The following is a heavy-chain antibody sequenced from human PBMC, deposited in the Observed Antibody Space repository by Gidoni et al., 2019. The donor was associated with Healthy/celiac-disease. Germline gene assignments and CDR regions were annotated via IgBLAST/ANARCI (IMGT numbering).Heavy chain of an antibody. D-gene: IGHD2-2*02. Sequence: EVQLLESGGGLVQPGGSLRLSCAASGFTFSSHPMRWVRQAPGKGLEWVSAISGSGGSTYYADSVKGRFTISRDNSKNTLYQQMSSLRAEDTAVYYCAKESGDIVVVPAAIRSTHFDYWGQGTLVTVSS. J-gene: IGHJ4*02. CDR2: ISGSGGST. CDR3: AKESGDIVVVPAAIRSTHFDY. CDR1: GFTFSSHP. V-gene: IGHV3-23*01.